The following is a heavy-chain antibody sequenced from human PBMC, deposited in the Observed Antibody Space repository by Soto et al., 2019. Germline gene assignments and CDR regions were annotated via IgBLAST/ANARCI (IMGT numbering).Heavy chain of an antibody. V-gene: IGHV3-9*01. D-gene: IGHD3-22*01. CDR3: AISEEDSSGYSLDY. CDR2: TSWNSGSI. J-gene: IGHJ4*02. Sequence: GGSLRLSCAASGFTFDDYAMHWVRQAPGKGLEWVSGTSWNSGSIGYADSVKGRFTISRDNAKNSLYLQMNSLRAEDTALYYCAISEEDSSGYSLDYWGQGTLVTVSS. CDR1: GFTFDDYA.